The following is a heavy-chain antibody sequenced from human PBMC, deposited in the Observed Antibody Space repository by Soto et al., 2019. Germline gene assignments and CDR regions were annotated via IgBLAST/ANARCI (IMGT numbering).Heavy chain of an antibody. D-gene: IGHD3-10*01. J-gene: IGHJ4*02. CDR3: AHRRRMTTYYGSGFDY. Sequence: QITLKESGPTLVKHTQTLTLTCTFSGFSLSTSGVGVGWIRQPPGKALEWLALIYWYDDKRYSPSLKSRLTIPKDPSKNQMSLTLTNMAPVDTATYYCAHRRRMTTYYGSGFDYWEQGTLVTVSS. V-gene: IGHV2-5*01. CDR2: IYWYDDK. CDR1: GFSLSTSGVG.